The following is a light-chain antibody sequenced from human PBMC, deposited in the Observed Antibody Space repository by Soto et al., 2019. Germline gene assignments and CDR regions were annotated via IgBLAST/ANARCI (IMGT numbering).Light chain of an antibody. Sequence: EIVLTQSPATLSSFPGDRVTLSCRASQAVNTRLAWYQHRPGQAPRLLIYLASNRAAGVPARFSGSVSGTDFTLTISDVEPEDFAVYYCHQRQSWPRTFGQGT. J-gene: IGKJ1*01. V-gene: IGKV3D-11*01. CDR1: QAVNTR. CDR2: LAS. CDR3: HQRQSWPRT.